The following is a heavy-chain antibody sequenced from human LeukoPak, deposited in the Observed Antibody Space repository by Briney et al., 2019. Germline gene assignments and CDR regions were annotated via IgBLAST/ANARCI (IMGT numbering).Heavy chain of an antibody. CDR1: GFIFSRHW. Sequence: PGGSLRLSCAASGFIFSRHWMHWVRQAPGEGLEWVSYISSSSSYTNYADSVKGRFTISRDNAKNSLYLQMNSLRAEDTAVYYCARAPGRYYDIDYWGQGTLVTVSS. CDR3: ARAPGRYYDIDY. V-gene: IGHV3-21*05. J-gene: IGHJ4*02. CDR2: ISSSSSYT. D-gene: IGHD3-9*01.